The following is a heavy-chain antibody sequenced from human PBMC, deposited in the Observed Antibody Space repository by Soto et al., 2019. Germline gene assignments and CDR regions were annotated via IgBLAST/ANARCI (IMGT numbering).Heavy chain of an antibody. CDR3: AKSRYSSGKLMA. V-gene: IGHV3-30*18. D-gene: IGHD6-19*01. Sequence: GGSLRLSCAASGFTFSSYAMTWVRQAPGKGLEWVAVISYDGSNKYYADSVKGRFTISRDNSKNTLYLQMNSLRAEDTAVYYCAKSRYSSGKLMAWGQGTLVTVSS. CDR2: ISYDGSNK. J-gene: IGHJ5*02. CDR1: GFTFSSYA.